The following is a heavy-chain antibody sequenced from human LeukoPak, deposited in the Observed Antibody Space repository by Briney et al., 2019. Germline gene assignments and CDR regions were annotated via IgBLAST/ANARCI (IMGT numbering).Heavy chain of an antibody. V-gene: IGHV1-2*02. D-gene: IGHD2-21*02. Sequence: ASVKVSCKASGYTFTGYYMHWVRQAPGQGLEWMGWINPNSGGTNYAQKFQGRVTMTRDTSISTAYMDLSRLRSDDTAVYYCARDLVHIVVVTAIDYYYGMDVWGQGTTVTVSS. CDR3: ARDLVHIVVVTAIDYYYGMDV. CDR2: INPNSGGT. J-gene: IGHJ6*02. CDR1: GYTFTGYY.